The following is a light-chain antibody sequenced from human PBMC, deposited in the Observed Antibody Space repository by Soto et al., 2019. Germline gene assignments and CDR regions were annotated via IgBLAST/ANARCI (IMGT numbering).Light chain of an antibody. CDR2: DAS. Sequence: DIQMTQSPSSLSASVGDRVTITCQASQDISNYLNWYQQKPGKAPKLLIYDASNLETGVPSRFSGSGSGTDFTLTISSLQPEDFATYYCQQSYRTPYTFGQGTKLETK. CDR3: QQSYRTPYT. J-gene: IGKJ2*01. CDR1: QDISNY. V-gene: IGKV1-39*01.